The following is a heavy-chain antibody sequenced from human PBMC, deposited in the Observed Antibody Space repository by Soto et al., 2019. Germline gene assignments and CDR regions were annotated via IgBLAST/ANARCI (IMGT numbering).Heavy chain of an antibody. CDR1: GGSISSYY. D-gene: IGHD5-18*01. CDR3: ARSYGSCFDS. J-gene: IGHJ4*02. V-gene: IGHV4-59*08. Sequence: SETLSLTCTVSGGSISSYYWSWIRQPPGKGLEWIGYTYYSGSTNYNPSLKSRVTISVDTSKNQFSLKLSSVAAADTAVYYCARSYGSCFDSWGQGTLVTV. CDR2: TYYSGST.